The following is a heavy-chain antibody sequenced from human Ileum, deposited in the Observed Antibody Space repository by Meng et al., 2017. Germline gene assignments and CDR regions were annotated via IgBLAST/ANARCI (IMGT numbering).Heavy chain of an antibody. CDR3: AREGAYNGGEY. D-gene: IGHD1-1*01. CDR2: MNTDKGNT. V-gene: IGHV1-18*01. Sequence: QVQLVQSGAEVKKPGASVKVSCKASGYTFTTYGISWVRQAPGQGLEWMGWMNTDKGNTNYAQKFQGRVTMTRDTSTSTAYMELRSLRSDDTAVYYCAREGAYNGGEYWGQGTLVTVSS. CDR1: GYTFTTYG. J-gene: IGHJ4*02.